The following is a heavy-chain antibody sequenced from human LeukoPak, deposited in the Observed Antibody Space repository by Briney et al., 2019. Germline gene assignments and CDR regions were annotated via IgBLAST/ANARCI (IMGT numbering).Heavy chain of an antibody. Sequence: GGSLRLSCAASGFTFSSYAMHWVRQAPGKGLEWVAVISYDGSNKYYADSVKGRFTISRDNSKNTLYLQMNSLRAEDTAVYYCARGPPLGKDYYYGMDVWGQGTTVTVSS. V-gene: IGHV3-30-3*01. J-gene: IGHJ6*02. CDR1: GFTFSSYA. CDR2: ISYDGSNK. CDR3: ARGPPLGKDYYYGMDV.